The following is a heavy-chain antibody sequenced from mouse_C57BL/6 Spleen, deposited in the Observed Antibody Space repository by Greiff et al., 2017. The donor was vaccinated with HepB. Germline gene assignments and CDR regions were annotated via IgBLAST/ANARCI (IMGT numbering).Heavy chain of an antibody. CDR1: GYTFTSYD. CDR3: SYYYGSSYYAMDY. V-gene: IGHV1-85*01. Sequence: QVQLQQSGPELVKPGASVKLSCKASGYTFTSYDINWVKQRPGQGLEWIGWIYPRDGSTKYNEKFKGKATLTVDTSSSTAYMELHSLTSEDSAVYFCSYYYGSSYYAMDYWGQGTSVTVSS. J-gene: IGHJ4*01. D-gene: IGHD1-1*01. CDR2: IYPRDGST.